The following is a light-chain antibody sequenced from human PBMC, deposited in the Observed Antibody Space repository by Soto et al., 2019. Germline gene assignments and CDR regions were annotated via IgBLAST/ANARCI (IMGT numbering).Light chain of an antibody. V-gene: IGKV3-11*01. CDR1: ESVGSY. J-gene: IGKJ1*01. CDR3: QQGGNRPPRT. Sequence: EVVLTQSPATLSLSPGESAILSCRASESVGSYLAWYQQRPDQAPRLVIYDTSTRATGIADRFSGSGSGTDFTLTISSLEPEDFAVYYCQQGGNRPPRTFGQGTKVDIK. CDR2: DTS.